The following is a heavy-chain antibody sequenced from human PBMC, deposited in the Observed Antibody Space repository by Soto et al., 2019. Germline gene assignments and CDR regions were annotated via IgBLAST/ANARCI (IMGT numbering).Heavy chain of an antibody. CDR1: GGSISSSSYY. CDR3: ARRRYCRGGSCLNYFDY. J-gene: IGHJ4*02. CDR2: IYYSGST. D-gene: IGHD2-15*01. V-gene: IGHV4-39*01. Sequence: SETLSLTCTVSGGSISSSSYYWGWIRQPPGKGLEWIGSIYYSGSTYYNPSLKSRVTISVDTSKNQFSLKLSSVTAADTAVYYCARRRYCRGGSCLNYFDYWGQVTLVTVSS.